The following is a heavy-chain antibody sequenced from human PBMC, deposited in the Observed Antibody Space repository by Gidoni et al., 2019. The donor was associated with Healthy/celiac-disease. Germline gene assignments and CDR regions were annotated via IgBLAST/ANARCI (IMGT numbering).Heavy chain of an antibody. V-gene: IGHV3-30*04. CDR3: ASSGSHCSGGSCYYYYYGMDV. Sequence: PASGFTFGSYDMPWGRQAPGKGLEWVAVISYDGINKYYADSVKGRFTISRDNSKNTLYLQMNSLRAEDTAVYYCASSGSHCSGGSCYYYYYGMDVWGQGTTVTVSS. D-gene: IGHD2-15*01. J-gene: IGHJ6*02. CDR1: GFTFGSYD. CDR2: ISYDGINK.